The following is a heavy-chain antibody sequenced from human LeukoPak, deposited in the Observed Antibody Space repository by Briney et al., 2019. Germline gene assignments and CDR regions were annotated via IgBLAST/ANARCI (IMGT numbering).Heavy chain of an antibody. Sequence: GGSLRLSCEASGFILSRYSMNWVRQAPGKGLEWVSSVSTSSSYIYYADSVKGRFTISRDNAKKSLYLLMNSLRAEDTAVYYCAKDFWFGENYYMDVWGKGTTVTVSS. CDR3: AKDFWFGENYYMDV. CDR1: GFILSRYS. CDR2: VSTSSSYI. D-gene: IGHD3-10*01. J-gene: IGHJ6*03. V-gene: IGHV3-21*01.